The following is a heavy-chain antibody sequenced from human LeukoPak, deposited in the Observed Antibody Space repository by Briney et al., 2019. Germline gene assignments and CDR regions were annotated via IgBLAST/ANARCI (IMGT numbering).Heavy chain of an antibody. CDR2: ISAYNGNT. V-gene: IGHV1-18*01. J-gene: IGHJ4*02. CDR1: GYTFTSYG. Sequence: ASVKVSCKASGYTFTSYGISWVRQATGQGREWMGWISAYNGNTNYAQKLQGRVTMTTDTSTSTAYMELRSLRSDDTAVYYCARRVGYDILTGYYTIDYWGQGTLVTVSS. CDR3: ARRVGYDILTGYYTIDY. D-gene: IGHD3-9*01.